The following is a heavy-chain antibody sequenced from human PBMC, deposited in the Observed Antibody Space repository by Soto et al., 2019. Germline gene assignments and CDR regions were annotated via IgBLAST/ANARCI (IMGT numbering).Heavy chain of an antibody. CDR3: AKDKMVRGVIITPFFDY. CDR1: GFTFSSYA. J-gene: IGHJ4*02. D-gene: IGHD3-10*01. V-gene: IGHV3-23*01. CDR2: ISGSGGST. Sequence: PGGSLRLSCAASGFTFSSYAMSWVRQAPGKGLEWVSAISGSGGSTYYADSVKGRFTISRDNSKNTLYLQMNSLRAEDTAVYYCAKDKMVRGVIITPFFDYWGQGTLVTVSS.